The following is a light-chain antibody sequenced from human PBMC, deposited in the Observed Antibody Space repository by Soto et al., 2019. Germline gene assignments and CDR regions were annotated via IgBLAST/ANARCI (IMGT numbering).Light chain of an antibody. V-gene: IGKV3-15*01. J-gene: IGKJ4*02. CDR1: QSVSSN. CDR3: QQDNKWPLT. CDR2: DTS. Sequence: EIVMSQSPATLSVSPGERATLSCRASQSVSSNLTWYQQKPVQAPGLLIYDTSTRATGIPARFSGSGSGTESTLTVSSLQSEDFAVYYCQQDNKWPLTFGGRTKVDIK.